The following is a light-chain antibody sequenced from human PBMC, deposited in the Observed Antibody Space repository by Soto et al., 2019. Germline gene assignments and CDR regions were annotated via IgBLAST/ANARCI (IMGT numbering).Light chain of an antibody. CDR1: SSDVGGYNS. CDR3: SSYAGSNNYV. Sequence: QSALTQPPSASGSPGQSVTISCTGTSSDVGGYNSVSWYQHHPGKAPKLMIYEDNKRPSGVPDRFSGSKSANTASLTVSGLQAEDEADYYCSSYAGSNNYVFGTGTKLTVL. CDR2: EDN. V-gene: IGLV2-8*01. J-gene: IGLJ1*01.